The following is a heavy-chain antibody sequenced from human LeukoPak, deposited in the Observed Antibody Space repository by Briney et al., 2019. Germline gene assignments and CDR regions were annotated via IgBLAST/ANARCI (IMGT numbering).Heavy chain of an antibody. J-gene: IGHJ4*02. D-gene: IGHD3-10*01. CDR2: IKTKTDGGTA. CDR1: GFTFNTAW. Sequence: GGSLRLSCAASGFTFNTAWMSWVRQAPGKGLEWVGRIKTKTDGGTAEYAAPVKGRFTISRDDSKNTLYLQMDSLKTEDTAVYHCATGDHYFGAWGQGSLVTVSA. V-gene: IGHV3-15*01. CDR3: ATGDHYFGA.